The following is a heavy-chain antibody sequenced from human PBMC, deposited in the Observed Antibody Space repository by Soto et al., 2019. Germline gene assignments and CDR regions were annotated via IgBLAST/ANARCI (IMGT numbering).Heavy chain of an antibody. Sequence: ASVKVSCKASGYTFTGYYMHWVRQAPGQGLEWMGWINPNSGGTNYAQKFQGWVTMTRDTSISTAYMELSRLRSDDTAVYYCAREIAAAGTWIPYYYYGMDVWGQGTTVTVSS. D-gene: IGHD6-13*01. J-gene: IGHJ6*02. CDR2: INPNSGGT. CDR3: AREIAAAGTWIPYYYYGMDV. CDR1: GYTFTGYY. V-gene: IGHV1-2*04.